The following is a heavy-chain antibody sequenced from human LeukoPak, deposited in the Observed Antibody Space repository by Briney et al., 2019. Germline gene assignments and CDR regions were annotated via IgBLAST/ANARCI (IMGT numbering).Heavy chain of an antibody. CDR2: IYYSGST. J-gene: IGHJ6*03. CDR3: ARVYCSGGSCHSPYYYYYMDV. V-gene: IGHV4-59*01. D-gene: IGHD2-15*01. CDR1: GGSISSYY. Sequence: PSETLSLTCTVSGGSISSYYWSWIRQPPGKGLEWIGYIYYSGSTNYNPSLKSRVTISVDTSKNQFSLKLSSVTAADTAVYFCARVYCSGGSCHSPYYYYYMDVWGKGTTVTVSS.